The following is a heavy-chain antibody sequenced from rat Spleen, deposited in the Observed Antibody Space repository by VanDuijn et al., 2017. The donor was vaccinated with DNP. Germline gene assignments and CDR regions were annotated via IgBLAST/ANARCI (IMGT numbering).Heavy chain of an antibody. V-gene: IGHV5S11*01. D-gene: IGHD4-3*01. CDR2: INTGGDNT. CDR3: ARWNSGHFDY. CDR1: GFIFSNYY. Sequence: EVQLVESGGGLVQPGRSMKLPCAASGFIFSNYYMAWVRQAPTKGLEWVASINTGGDNTYYRDSVKGRFTISRDNAKSTLYLQMDSLRSEETATYYCARWNSGHFDYWGQGVMVSVSS. J-gene: IGHJ2*01.